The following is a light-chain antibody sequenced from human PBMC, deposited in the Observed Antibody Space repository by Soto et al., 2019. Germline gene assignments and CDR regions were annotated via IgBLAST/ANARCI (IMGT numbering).Light chain of an antibody. V-gene: IGKV3-20*01. CDR2: AAS. J-gene: IGKJ1*01. Sequence: EVVLTQSPGTVSLSPGERATLSCRASQSVTSNSLAWYQQTPGQAPRLLIYAASSRATGIPDRFSGSGSGPYFTLSISRLEPEDFAVYYCQQYGSVVQWTFGQGTKV. CDR1: QSVTSNS. CDR3: QQYGSVVQWT.